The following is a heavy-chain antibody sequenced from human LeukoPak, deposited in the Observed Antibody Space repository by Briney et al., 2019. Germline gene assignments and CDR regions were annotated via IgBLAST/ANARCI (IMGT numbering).Heavy chain of an antibody. V-gene: IGHV2-70*01. D-gene: IGHD4-17*01. Sequence: TLSLTCIVSGGSISGYYWSWIRQPPGKALEWLALIDWDDDKYYSTSLKTRLTISKDTFKNQVVLTMTNMDPVDTATYYCARISAYGDYYFDYWGQGTLVTVSS. J-gene: IGHJ4*02. CDR3: ARISAYGDYYFDY. CDR2: IDWDDDK. CDR1: GGSISGYY.